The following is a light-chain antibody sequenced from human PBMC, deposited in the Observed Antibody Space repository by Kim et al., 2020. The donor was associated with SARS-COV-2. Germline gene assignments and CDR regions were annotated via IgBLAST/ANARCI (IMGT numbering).Light chain of an antibody. Sequence: DIQVTQSPSSLSASVGDRVTITCRSSQGIANFLAWYQLKPGKAPKLLVYGASILQSGVTSRFSGSGSGTDFTLTISRLQPEDVATYYCQKYNSAPYTFGQGTKLEI. CDR3: QKYNSAPYT. CDR2: GAS. J-gene: IGKJ2*01. CDR1: QGIANF. V-gene: IGKV1-27*01.